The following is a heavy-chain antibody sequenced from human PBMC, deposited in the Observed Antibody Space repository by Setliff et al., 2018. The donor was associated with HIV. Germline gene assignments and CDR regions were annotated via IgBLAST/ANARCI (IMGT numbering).Heavy chain of an antibody. Sequence: SETLSLTCTVSGGSISSYYWSWIRQPPGKGLEWIGYIYYSGSTNYNPSLKSRVTISVDTSKNQFSLKLSSVTAADTAVYYCARSYYNFANGYYYYYYMDVWGKGTRSPSP. V-gene: IGHV4-59*01. CDR3: ARSYYNFANGYYYYYYMDV. CDR2: IYYSGST. J-gene: IGHJ6*03. D-gene: IGHD3-3*01. CDR1: GGSISSYY.